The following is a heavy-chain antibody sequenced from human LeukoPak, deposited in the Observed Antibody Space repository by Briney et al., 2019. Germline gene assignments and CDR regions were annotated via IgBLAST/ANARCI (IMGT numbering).Heavy chain of an antibody. Sequence: GGSLRLSCAASGFTFSSYAMHWVRQAPGKGLEWVAVISYDGSNKYYADSVKGRFTISRDNSKNTLYLQMNSLRAEDTAVYYCATELWFGELNAFDIWGQGTMVTVSS. D-gene: IGHD3-10*01. CDR2: ISYDGSNK. J-gene: IGHJ3*02. V-gene: IGHV3-30*04. CDR1: GFTFSSYA. CDR3: ATELWFGELNAFDI.